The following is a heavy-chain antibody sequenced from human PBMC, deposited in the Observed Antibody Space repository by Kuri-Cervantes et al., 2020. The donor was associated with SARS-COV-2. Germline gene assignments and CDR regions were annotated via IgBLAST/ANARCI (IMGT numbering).Heavy chain of an antibody. CDR3: ARDFNPLDY. V-gene: IGHV3-7*01. CDR1: GFTFSSYW. J-gene: IGHJ4*02. CDR2: IKQDGSEK. Sequence: GESLKIYCVASGFTFSSYWMSWVRQAPGKGLEWVANIKQDGSEKYYVDSVKGRFTISRDNAKNSLYLQMNSLRAEDTAVYYCARDFNPLDYWGQGTLVTVSS.